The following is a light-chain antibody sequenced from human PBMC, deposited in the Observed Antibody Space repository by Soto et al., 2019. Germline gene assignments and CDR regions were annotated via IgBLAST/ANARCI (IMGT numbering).Light chain of an antibody. V-gene: IGKV4-1*01. CDR2: WAS. J-gene: IGKJ4*01. CDR1: QIVLYSSNNKNY. Sequence: DIVMTQSQDSLAVSLGERATINCKSSQIVLYSSNNKNYLAWYQQKPGQPPKLLIYWASTRESGVPDRFSGSGSGTDFTLTISSLQAEDVAVYYCQQYYSTPLTFGGGTKVEIK. CDR3: QQYYSTPLT.